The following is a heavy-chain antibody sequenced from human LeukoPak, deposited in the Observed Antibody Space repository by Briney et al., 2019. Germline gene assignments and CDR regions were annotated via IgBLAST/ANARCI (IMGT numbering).Heavy chain of an antibody. V-gene: IGHV1-2*04. J-gene: IGHJ5*02. CDR3: ARGSITRVRGVISPNWFDP. D-gene: IGHD3-10*01. CDR2: INPNSGGT. CDR1: GYTFTGYY. Sequence: ASVKVSCKASGYTFTGYYMHWVRQAPGQGLEWMGWINPNSGGTNYAQKFQGWVTMTRDTSISTAYMELSRLRSDDTAVYYCARGSITRVRGVISPNWFDPWGQGTLVTVSS.